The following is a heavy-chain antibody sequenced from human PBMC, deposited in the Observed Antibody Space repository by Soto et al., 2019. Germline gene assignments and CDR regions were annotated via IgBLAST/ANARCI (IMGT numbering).Heavy chain of an antibody. D-gene: IGHD3-22*01. Sequence: PSETLSLTCTVSGGSISSYYWSWIRQPPGKGREWIGYISYSGSTNYNPSLKSRVTISVDTSKNQFSLKLSSVTAADTAVYYCASRGYDSSGYYSFDYWGQGTLVTVSS. V-gene: IGHV4-59*12. CDR2: ISYSGST. CDR1: GGSISSYY. J-gene: IGHJ4*02. CDR3: ASRGYDSSGYYSFDY.